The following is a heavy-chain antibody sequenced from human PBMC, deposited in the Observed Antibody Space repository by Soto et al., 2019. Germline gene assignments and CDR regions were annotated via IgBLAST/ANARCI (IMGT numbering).Heavy chain of an antibody. CDR2: IGGSGGRT. D-gene: IGHD1-1*01. CDR1: GFTFNGDA. CDR3: AIGAVPTTPEPPFDF. Sequence: GSRRLSCHPQGFTFNGDAWWWVLQVHGTGLGWVSAIGGSGGRTYYAESEKGRFAISSVISKNTLYLQLNSLRSDDRAVYYCAIGAVPTTPEPPFDFWGQGTLVTVSS. V-gene: IGHV3-23*01. J-gene: IGHJ4*02.